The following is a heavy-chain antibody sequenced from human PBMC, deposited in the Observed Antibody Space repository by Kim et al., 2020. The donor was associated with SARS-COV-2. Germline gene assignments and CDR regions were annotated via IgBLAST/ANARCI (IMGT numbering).Heavy chain of an antibody. V-gene: IGHV3-33*05. J-gene: IGHJ4*02. CDR1: GFTFSSYG. CDR2: ISYDGSNK. Sequence: GGSLRLSCAASGFTFSSYGMHWVRQAPGKGLEWVAVISYDGSNKYYADSVMGRFTISRDNSKNTLYLQMNSLRAEDTAVYYCARDQSAGYSSSWNDSWGQGTLVTVSS. CDR3: ARDQSAGYSSSWNDS. D-gene: IGHD6-13*01.